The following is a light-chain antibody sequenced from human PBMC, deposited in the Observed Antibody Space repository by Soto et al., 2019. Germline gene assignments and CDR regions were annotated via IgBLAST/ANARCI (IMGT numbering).Light chain of an antibody. CDR3: QHYDSYSGA. CDR2: KAS. V-gene: IGKV1-5*03. CDR1: QTISSW. J-gene: IGKJ1*01. Sequence: DIQMTQSPSTLFGSVGDRVTITCRASQTISSWLAWYQQKPGKAPKLLIYKASTLKSGVPSRFSGSGSGTEFTLTISSLQPDDFATYYCQHYDSYSGAFGQGTKVDIK.